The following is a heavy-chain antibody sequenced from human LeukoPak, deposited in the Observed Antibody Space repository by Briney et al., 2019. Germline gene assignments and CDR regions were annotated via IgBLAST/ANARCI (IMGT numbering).Heavy chain of an antibody. D-gene: IGHD5-12*01. CDR1: GFTFSSYW. CDR3: AGGIVATIDYFDY. CDR2: IKQDGSEK. J-gene: IGHJ4*02. Sequence: GGSLRLSCAASGFTFSSYWMSWVRQAPGKGLEWVANIKQDGSEKYYVDSVKGRFTISRDNAKNSLYLQMNGLRAEDTAVYYCAGGIVATIDYFDYWGQGTLVTVSS. V-gene: IGHV3-7*03.